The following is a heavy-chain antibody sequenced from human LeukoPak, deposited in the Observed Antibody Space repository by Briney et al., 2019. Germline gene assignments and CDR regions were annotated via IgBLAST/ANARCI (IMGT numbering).Heavy chain of an antibody. Sequence: PSETLSLTCTVSGGSISSYYWSWIRQPPGKGLEWIGYIYYSGSTNYNPSLKSRVTISVDTSKNQFSLKLSSVTAADTAVYYCARVGSGHSGWFDPWGQGTLVTVSS. J-gene: IGHJ5*02. CDR3: ARVGSGHSGWFDP. CDR1: GGSISSYY. D-gene: IGHD2-15*01. CDR2: IYYSGST. V-gene: IGHV4-59*08.